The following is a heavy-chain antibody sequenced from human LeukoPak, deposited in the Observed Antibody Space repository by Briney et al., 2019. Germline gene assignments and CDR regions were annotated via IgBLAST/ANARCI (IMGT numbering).Heavy chain of an antibody. CDR1: GFTFSTYS. CDR2: ISSSSSYI. J-gene: IGHJ4*02. CDR3: ARCTATSSTSCYAVDN. V-gene: IGHV3-21*01. D-gene: IGHD2-2*01. Sequence: GGSLRLSCPASGFTFSTYSMNWVRQAPGKGLEWVSSISSSSSYIYYADSVKGRFTISRDNAKNSLYLQMNSLRDEDTAVYYCARCTATSSTSCYAVDNWGQGTLVTVSS.